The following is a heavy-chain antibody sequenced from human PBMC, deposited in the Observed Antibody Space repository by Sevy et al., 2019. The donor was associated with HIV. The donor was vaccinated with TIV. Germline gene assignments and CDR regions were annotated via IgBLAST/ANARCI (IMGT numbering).Heavy chain of an antibody. D-gene: IGHD3-10*02. V-gene: IGHV1-8*01. Sequence: ASVKVSCKASGYTFSSYDINWVRQATGQGLEWMGWMNPHSGNTGYAQKFQGRVTMTRNSSINTAYMELSSLTSADTGIYYCARVRASYYYERGVSTAYNWFDPWGRGSEGTVSS. CDR3: ARVRASYYYERGVSTAYNWFDP. CDR1: GYTFSSYD. J-gene: IGHJ5*02. CDR2: MNPHSGNT.